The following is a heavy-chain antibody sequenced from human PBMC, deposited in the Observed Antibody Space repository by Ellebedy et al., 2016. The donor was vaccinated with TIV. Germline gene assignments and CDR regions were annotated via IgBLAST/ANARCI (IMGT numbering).Heavy chain of an antibody. Sequence: PGGSLRLSCVASGFTFNSFAMSWVRQAPGKGLEWVSTISNSGESTNNADSGKGRFTISRDNSKNTLYLQMNGLRAEDTAVYYCAKDRIAGARKFDDWGQGTLVTVSS. CDR3: AKDRIAGARKFDD. V-gene: IGHV3-23*01. CDR2: ISNSGEST. CDR1: GFTFNSFA. J-gene: IGHJ4*02. D-gene: IGHD1-26*01.